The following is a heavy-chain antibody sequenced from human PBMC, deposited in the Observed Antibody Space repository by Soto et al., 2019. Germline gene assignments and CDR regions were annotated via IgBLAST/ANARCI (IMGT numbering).Heavy chain of an antibody. CDR1: GFSFSSYV. J-gene: IGHJ4*02. D-gene: IGHD6-13*01. V-gene: IGHV3-23*01. CDR2: MSGSGGST. CDR3: AKASGSSWPYYFDS. Sequence: EVQLLESGGGLIQPGGSLRLSCAASGFSFSSYVMAWVRQAPGKGLEWVSAMSGSGGSTYYPESVKGRFTISRDNSENTLFLQMNSLRAEDTAVYYCAKASGSSWPYYFDSWGQGTLVTVSS.